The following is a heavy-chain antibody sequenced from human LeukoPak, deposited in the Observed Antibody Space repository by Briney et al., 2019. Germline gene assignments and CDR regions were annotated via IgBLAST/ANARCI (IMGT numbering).Heavy chain of an antibody. D-gene: IGHD1-26*01. J-gene: IGHJ4*02. V-gene: IGHV3-48*04. CDR1: GFTFSDYS. Sequence: GGSLRPSCAASGFTFSDYSMNWVRQAPGKGLEWVSYISTSSSTIYYADSVKGRFTISRDNAKNSLYLQMNSLRAEDTAVYYCARDLSYYFDYWGQGTLVTVSS. CDR3: ARDLSYYFDY. CDR2: ISTSSSTI.